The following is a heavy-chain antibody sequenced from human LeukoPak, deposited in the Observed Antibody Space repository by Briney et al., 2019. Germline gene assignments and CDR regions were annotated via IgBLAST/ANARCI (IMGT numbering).Heavy chain of an antibody. CDR1: GLTVTTSY. D-gene: IGHD3-10*01. CDR2: IYSGGST. Sequence: GGSLRLSCAASGLTVTTSYMSWVRQAPGKWLDWVSVIYSGGSTYYADSVKGRFTISRDNSKNTLYLQMNSLRADDTAVFYCAIRSASSGSHLDYRGQGTLVTVSS. CDR3: AIRSASSGSHLDY. V-gene: IGHV3-53*01. J-gene: IGHJ4*02.